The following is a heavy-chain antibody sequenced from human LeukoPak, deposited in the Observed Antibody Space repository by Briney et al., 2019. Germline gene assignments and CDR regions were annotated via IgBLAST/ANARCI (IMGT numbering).Heavy chain of an antibody. CDR3: ARDARYSSGWYMETPPDY. D-gene: IGHD6-19*01. J-gene: IGHJ4*02. CDR2: INPKSGDT. CDR1: GYIFTGQY. Sequence: ASVKVSCKASGYIFTGQYMHWVRQAPGQGLEWMGWINPKSGDTKYAQKFQGRVTMTRDTSISTAYVELSRLSSDDTAVYYCARDARYSSGWYMETPPDYWGQGTLVTVSS. V-gene: IGHV1-2*02.